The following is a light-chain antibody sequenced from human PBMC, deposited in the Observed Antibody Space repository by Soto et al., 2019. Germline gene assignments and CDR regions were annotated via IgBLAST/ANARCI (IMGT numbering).Light chain of an antibody. V-gene: IGKV3D-15*01. CDR2: EAS. Sequence: EIVMTQSPATLSVSPGERATLSCRASQSVSDYTAWFQQKPGQPPRLVIYEASNRATGIPDRFSGSGSGTDFTLTISSLQPEDVAAYYCQKYNSAPLTFGGGTKVDIK. CDR1: QSVSDY. J-gene: IGKJ4*01. CDR3: QKYNSAPLT.